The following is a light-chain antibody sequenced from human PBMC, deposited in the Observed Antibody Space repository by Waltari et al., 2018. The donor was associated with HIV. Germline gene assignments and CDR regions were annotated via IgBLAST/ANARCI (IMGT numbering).Light chain of an antibody. CDR2: YDT. Sequence: SSLLTQTPSVSVAPGKTARVTCGGNNIERKSVQWYQPKPGQAPLLVIYYDTDRPSGIPERFSGSNSGNTATLTISRVGDGDEADYYCQVWDSTTDHVLFGGGTRLTVL. V-gene: IGLV3-21*04. CDR3: QVWDSTTDHVL. J-gene: IGLJ2*01. CDR1: NIERKS.